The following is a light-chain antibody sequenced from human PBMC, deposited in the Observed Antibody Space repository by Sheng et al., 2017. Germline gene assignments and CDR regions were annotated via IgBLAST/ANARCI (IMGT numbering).Light chain of an antibody. CDR2: QNS. V-gene: IGLV3-1*01. CDR3: QAWDSSTVV. CDR1: KLGDKY. J-gene: IGLJ2*01. Sequence: SYELTQPPSVSVSPGQTASITCSGAKLGDKYASWYQQKPGQSPVLVIYQNSKGPSGIPERFSGSNSGNTATLTISGTQAMDEADYYCQAWDSSTVVFGGGTKLTVL.